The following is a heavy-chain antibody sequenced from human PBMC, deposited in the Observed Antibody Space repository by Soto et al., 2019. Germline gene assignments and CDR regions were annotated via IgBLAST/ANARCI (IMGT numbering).Heavy chain of an antibody. CDR1: GYTFTSYY. CDR3: ARAFGLDYYDSSGYPLDY. D-gene: IGHD3-22*01. Sequence: ASVKVSCKASGYTFTSYYMHWVRQAPGQGLEWMGIINPSGGSTSYAQKFQGRVTMTRDTSTSTVYMELSSLRSEDTAVYYCARAFGLDYYDSSGYPLDYWGQGTLVTVSS. J-gene: IGHJ4*02. V-gene: IGHV1-46*01. CDR2: INPSGGST.